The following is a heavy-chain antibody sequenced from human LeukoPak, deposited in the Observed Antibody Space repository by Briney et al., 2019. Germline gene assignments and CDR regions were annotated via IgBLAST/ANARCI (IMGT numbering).Heavy chain of an antibody. CDR1: GGSISSSSYY. CDR2: IYYSGST. D-gene: IGHD1-26*01. CDR3: ARLGYRGN. V-gene: IGHV4-39*07. J-gene: IGHJ4*02. Sequence: SETLSLTCTVSGGSISSSSYYWGWIRQPPGKGLEWIGSIYYSGSTYYNPSLKSRVTISVDTSKNQFSLKLSSVTAADTAVYYCARLGYRGNWGQGTLDTLSS.